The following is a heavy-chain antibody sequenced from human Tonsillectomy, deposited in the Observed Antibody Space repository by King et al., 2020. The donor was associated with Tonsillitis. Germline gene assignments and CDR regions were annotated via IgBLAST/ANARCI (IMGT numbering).Heavy chain of an antibody. Sequence: QLQESGPGLVKPSETLSLTCAVSGVSIRNYYWSWIRQPPGKGLELIGYIYYSGYTNYNPSLKSRVTISVDTSKNQFSLKLTSVSAADTAVYHCARFGLGDYYYGMDVWGQGTTVTVSS. D-gene: IGHD3-16*01. J-gene: IGHJ6*02. CDR1: GVSIRNYY. CDR3: ARFGLGDYYYGMDV. V-gene: IGHV4-59*01. CDR2: IYYSGYT.